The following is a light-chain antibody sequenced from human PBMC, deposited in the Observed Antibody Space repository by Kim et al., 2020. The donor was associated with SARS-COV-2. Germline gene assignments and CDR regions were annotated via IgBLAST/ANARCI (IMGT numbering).Light chain of an antibody. CDR1: RGISNS. CDR2: AAS. J-gene: IGKJ2*01. CDR3: QELDNYPRT. V-gene: IGKV1-9*01. Sequence: SASLEDSVTIICRASRGISNSLAWYQQKPGEAPNLLISAASTLQSGVPSRFGGSGSGTDFTLTLTSLRPEDFATYFCQELDNYPRTFGQGTKLEI.